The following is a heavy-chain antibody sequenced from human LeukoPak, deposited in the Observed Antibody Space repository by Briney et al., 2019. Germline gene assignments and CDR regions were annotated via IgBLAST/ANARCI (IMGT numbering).Heavy chain of an antibody. CDR2: INTNTGNP. CDR3: ARVIYGSGRTTKILNNWFDP. Sequence: ASVKVSCKSSGYTFTSYAMNWVRQAPGQGLEWMGWINTNTGNPTYAQGFTGRFVFSLGTSVSTAYLQISSLKAEDTAVYYCARVIYGSGRTTKILNNWFDPWGQGTLVTVSS. D-gene: IGHD3-10*01. CDR1: GYTFTSYA. V-gene: IGHV7-4-1*02. J-gene: IGHJ5*02.